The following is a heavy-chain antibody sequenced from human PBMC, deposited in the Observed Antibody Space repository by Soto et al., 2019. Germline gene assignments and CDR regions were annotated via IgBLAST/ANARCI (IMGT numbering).Heavy chain of an antibody. J-gene: IGHJ6*03. V-gene: IGHV1-69*02. D-gene: IGHD2-2*01. Sequence: GASVKVSCKASGGTFSSYTISWVRQAPGQGLEWMGRIIPILGIANYAQKFQGRVTITADKSTSTAYMELSSLRSEDTAVYYCAAGYCSSTSCRTYYYYYYMDVWG. CDR1: GGTFSSYT. CDR3: AAGYCSSTSCRTYYYYYYMDV. CDR2: IIPILGIA.